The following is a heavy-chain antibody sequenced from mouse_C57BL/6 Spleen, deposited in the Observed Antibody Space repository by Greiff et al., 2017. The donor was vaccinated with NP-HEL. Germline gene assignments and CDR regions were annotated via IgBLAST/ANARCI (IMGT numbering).Heavy chain of an antibody. D-gene: IGHD2-4*01. Sequence: VQLQQPGAELVMPGASVKLSCKASGYTFTSYWMHWVKQRPGQGLEWIGEIDPSDSYTNYNQKFKGKSTLTVDKSSSTAYMQLSSLTSEDSAVYYCARSGRLRGIYAMDYWGQGTSVTVSS. V-gene: IGHV1-69*01. CDR2: IDPSDSYT. J-gene: IGHJ4*01. CDR3: ARSGRLRGIYAMDY. CDR1: GYTFTSYW.